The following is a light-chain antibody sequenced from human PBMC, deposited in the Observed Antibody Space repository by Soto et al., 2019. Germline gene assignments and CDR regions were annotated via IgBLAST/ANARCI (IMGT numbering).Light chain of an antibody. Sequence: QSVLTQPPSASGTPGQTVTISCSGSGSNIGENAVNWYQHLPGTAPQLLIYSNALRPSGVPPRLSGSKSGTAGALAISGRQSEEEAHDYCAAWEDSRKAMLFGGGTKLTVL. CDR1: GSNIGENA. CDR3: AAWEDSRKAML. V-gene: IGLV1-44*01. CDR2: SNA. J-gene: IGLJ3*02.